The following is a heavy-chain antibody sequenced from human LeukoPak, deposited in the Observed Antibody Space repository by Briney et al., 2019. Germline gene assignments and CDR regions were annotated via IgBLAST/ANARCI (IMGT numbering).Heavy chain of an antibody. CDR2: IISSSTTI. V-gene: IGHV3-48*02. CDR1: GFTFSLFS. D-gene: IGHD1-26*01. CDR3: ARESSGTFYSFDP. J-gene: IGHJ5*02. Sequence: GGSLRLSCAASGFTFSLFSMHWVRQAPGKGLEWVSYIISSSTTIHYADSVKGRFTISRDNAKNSVYLQMNSLRDEDTAVYYCARESSGTFYSFDPWGQETLVTVSS.